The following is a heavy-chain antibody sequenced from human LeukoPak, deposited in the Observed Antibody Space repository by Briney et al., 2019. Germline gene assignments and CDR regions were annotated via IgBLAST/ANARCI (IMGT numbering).Heavy chain of an antibody. D-gene: IGHD2-2*01. CDR3: AKGYCSSTSCYAFDY. Sequence: GGSLRLSCSASGFIFSSYAMHWVRQAPGKGLEYVSGISSNGGSTYYADSVKGRFTISRDNSRNTLYLQMSSLRGEDTAVYYCAKGYCSSTSCYAFDYWGQGTLVTVSS. CDR2: ISSNGGST. V-gene: IGHV3-64D*09. CDR1: GFIFSSYA. J-gene: IGHJ4*02.